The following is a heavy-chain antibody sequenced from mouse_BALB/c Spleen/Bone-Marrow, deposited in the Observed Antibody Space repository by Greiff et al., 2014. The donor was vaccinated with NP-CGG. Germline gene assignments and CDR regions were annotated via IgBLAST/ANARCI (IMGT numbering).Heavy chain of an antibody. V-gene: IGHV14-3*02. CDR3: ARWDGNYIYAMDD. CDR1: GFNIKDTY. J-gene: IGHJ4*01. CDR2: IDPANGNT. D-gene: IGHD2-1*01. Sequence: VQLKESGAELVKPGASVKLSCTASGFNIKDTYMHWVKQRPEQGLERIGRIDPANGNTKYDPKFQGKATITADTSSNTAYLQLSSLTSEDTAVYYCARWDGNYIYAMDDWGQGTSVTVSS.